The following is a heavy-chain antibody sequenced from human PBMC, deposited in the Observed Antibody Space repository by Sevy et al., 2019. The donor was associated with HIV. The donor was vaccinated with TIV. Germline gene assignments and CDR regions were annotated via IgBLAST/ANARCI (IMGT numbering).Heavy chain of an antibody. V-gene: IGHV1-24*01. J-gene: IGHJ4*02. Sequence: ASVKVSCKVSGYTLTQLSMHWVRLTPGKGLEWMASFDPEDAKTVYSQKFQGRLSMTEATSTHTAYMELSSLRSEDTAVYYCATTKDYYESSGDPFDYWGQGTLVTVSS. D-gene: IGHD3-22*01. CDR3: ATTKDYYESSGDPFDY. CDR2: FDPEDAKT. CDR1: GYTLTQLS.